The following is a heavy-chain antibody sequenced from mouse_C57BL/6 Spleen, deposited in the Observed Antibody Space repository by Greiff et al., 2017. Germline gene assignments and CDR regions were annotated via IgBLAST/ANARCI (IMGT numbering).Heavy chain of an antibody. Sequence: VQLQQSGPELVKPGASVKISCKASGYSFTDYNMNWVKQSNGKSLEWIGVINPNYGTTSYNQKFKGKATLPVDQSSSTAYMQLNSLTSEDSAVYYCARAILSITTVVADWYFDVWGTGTTVTVSS. CDR2: INPNYGTT. V-gene: IGHV1-39*01. CDR1: GYSFTDYN. J-gene: IGHJ1*03. D-gene: IGHD1-1*01. CDR3: ARAILSITTVVADWYFDV.